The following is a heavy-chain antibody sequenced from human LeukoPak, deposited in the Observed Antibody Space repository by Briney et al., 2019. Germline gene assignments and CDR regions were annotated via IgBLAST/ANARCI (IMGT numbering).Heavy chain of an antibody. CDR1: GYTFTSYY. J-gene: IGHJ4*02. CDR2: INPNSGGT. D-gene: IGHD3-22*01. CDR3: ARATIADSSTYYIDY. V-gene: IGHV1-2*02. Sequence: ASVKVSCKASGYTFTSYYMHWVRQAPGQGLEWMGWINPNSGGTNYAQKFQGRVTMTRDMSISTAYMEVSRPTSDDTAVYYCARATIADSSTYYIDYWGLGTLVTVSS.